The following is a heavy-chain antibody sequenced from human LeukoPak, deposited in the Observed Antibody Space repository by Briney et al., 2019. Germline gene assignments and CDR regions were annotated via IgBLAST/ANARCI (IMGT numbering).Heavy chain of an antibody. Sequence: PSETLSLTCAVSDDSISGTIYYWSWIRQPPGKGLEWIGYIYYSGSTNYNPSLKSRVTISVDTSKNQFSLKLNSVTAADTAVYFCARAPLSAAGTAVDYWGQGTLVTVSS. CDR3: ARAPLSAAGTAVDY. J-gene: IGHJ4*02. D-gene: IGHD6-13*01. V-gene: IGHV4-61*01. CDR1: DDSISGTIYY. CDR2: IYYSGST.